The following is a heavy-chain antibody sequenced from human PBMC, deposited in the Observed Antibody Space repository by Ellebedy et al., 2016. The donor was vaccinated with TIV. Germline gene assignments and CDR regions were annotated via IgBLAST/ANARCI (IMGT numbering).Heavy chain of an antibody. D-gene: IGHD1-1*01. CDR1: GDSVTSRSFY. CDR2: IYYTGTT. Sequence: SETLSLTXTVSGDSVTSRSFYWSWIRQPPGKGPEWLGYIYYTGTTDYNPSLKRRVTISVDTSKNQFSLKLSSVTAADTAIYYCARDASAGNDVKDAFDMWGQGTVVTVSS. J-gene: IGHJ3*02. CDR3: ARDASAGNDVKDAFDM. V-gene: IGHV4-61*01.